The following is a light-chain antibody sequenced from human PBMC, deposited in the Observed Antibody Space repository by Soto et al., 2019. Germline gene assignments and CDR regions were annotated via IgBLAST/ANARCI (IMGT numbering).Light chain of an antibody. J-gene: IGLJ1*01. CDR3: AVWDDSQNGFFA. Sequence: QSVLTQPPSASGAPGQRVPISSSGSRSNIGSNAVSWYQQLPGKAPKLLIYDNNQRPSGVPDRFSASKSGTSASLAISGLQSEDEADYYCAVWDDSQNGFFAFGTGTKLTVL. CDR1: RSNIGSNA. V-gene: IGLV1-44*01. CDR2: DNN.